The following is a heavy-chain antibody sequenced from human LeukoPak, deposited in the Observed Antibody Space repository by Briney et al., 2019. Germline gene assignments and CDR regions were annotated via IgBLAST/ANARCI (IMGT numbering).Heavy chain of an antibody. Sequence: SETLSLTCTVSGGSIKSHFWSWVRQPPGKRLEWIGYIFHSGSTNYNPSLKSRVTISVDTSKNQFSLKLSSVTAADTAVYYCARGYCSGGSCYNAFDIWGQGTMVTVSS. CDR2: IFHSGST. CDR1: GGSIKSHF. CDR3: ARGYCSGGSCYNAFDI. D-gene: IGHD2-15*01. J-gene: IGHJ3*02. V-gene: IGHV4-59*11.